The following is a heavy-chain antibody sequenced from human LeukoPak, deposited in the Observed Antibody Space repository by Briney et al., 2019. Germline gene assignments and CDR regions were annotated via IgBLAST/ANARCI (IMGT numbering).Heavy chain of an antibody. CDR1: GGSFSGYY. J-gene: IGHJ4*02. CDR2: INHSGST. D-gene: IGHD3-10*01. V-gene: IGHV4-34*01. CDR3: ARGRRARKGGSDY. Sequence: PSETLSLTCAVYGGSFSGYYWSWIRQPPGKGLEWIGEINHSGSTNYNPSLKSRVTISVDTSKNQFSLKLSSVTAADTAVYYCARGRRARKGGSDYWGQGTLVTVSS.